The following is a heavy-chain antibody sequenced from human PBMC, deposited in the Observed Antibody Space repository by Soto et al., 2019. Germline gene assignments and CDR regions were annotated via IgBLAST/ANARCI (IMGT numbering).Heavy chain of an antibody. J-gene: IGHJ6*02. V-gene: IGHV3-48*03. CDR3: ARGDEGYYSYGMDV. CDR1: GFTFSSYE. Sequence: GGSLRLSCAASGFTFSSYEMNWVRQAPGKGLEWVSYISSSGSTIYYADSVKGRFTISRGNAKNSLYLQMNSLRAEDTAVYYCARGDEGYYSYGMDVWGQGTTVTVSS. CDR2: ISSSGSTI.